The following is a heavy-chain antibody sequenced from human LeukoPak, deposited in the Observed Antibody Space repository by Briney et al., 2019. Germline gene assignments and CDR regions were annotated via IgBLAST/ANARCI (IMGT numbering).Heavy chain of an antibody. D-gene: IGHD4-11*01. J-gene: IGHJ6*03. CDR1: GGSISSYY. CDR3: ARLNALTTVTTLSRVLRYYMDV. CDR2: IYTSGST. V-gene: IGHV4-4*09. Sequence: PSETLSLTCTVSGGSISSYYWSWIRQPPGKGLEWIGYIYTSGSTNYNPSLKSRVTISVDTSKNQFSLKLSSVTAADTAVYYCARLNALTTVTTLSRVLRYYMDVWGKGTTVTVSS.